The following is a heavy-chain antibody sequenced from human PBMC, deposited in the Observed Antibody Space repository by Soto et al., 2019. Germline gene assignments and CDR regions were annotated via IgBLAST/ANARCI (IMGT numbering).Heavy chain of an antibody. CDR3: ARDQVVVVPAAIFMDV. V-gene: IGHV3-33*01. J-gene: IGHJ6*02. CDR1: GFTFSSYG. Sequence: PGGSLRHSCAASGFTFSSYGMHWVRQAPGKGLEWLAVIWYDGSNKYYADSVKGRFTISRDNSKNTLYLQMNSLRAEDTAVYYCARDQVVVVPAAIFMDVWGQGTTVTVSS. D-gene: IGHD2-2*01. CDR2: IWYDGSNK.